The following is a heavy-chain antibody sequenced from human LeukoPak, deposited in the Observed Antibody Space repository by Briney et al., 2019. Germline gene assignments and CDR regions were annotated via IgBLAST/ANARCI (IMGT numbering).Heavy chain of an antibody. V-gene: IGHV3-23*01. CDR1: GFTFSSYV. CDR2: ISGSGGST. J-gene: IGHJ4*02. Sequence: GGSLRLSCAASGFTFSSYVMIWARQAPGKGLEWVSSISGSGGSTYYADFVKGRFTIFRDVSKNTLYLEMNSLRAEDTAVYYCAKDRQNYYRSGHYFDYWGQGTLVTVSS. CDR3: AKDRQNYYRSGHYFDY. D-gene: IGHD3-10*01.